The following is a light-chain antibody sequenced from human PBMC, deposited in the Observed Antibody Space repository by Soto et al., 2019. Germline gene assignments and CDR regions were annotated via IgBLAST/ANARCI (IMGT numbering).Light chain of an antibody. V-gene: IGKV3-20*01. CDR3: QQYDNSPWT. Sequence: EIVLTQSPGTLSLSPGERATLSCGTIQSLSTNYLAWYQQKPGQAPRLLIYDASTRATGIPDRFSGSGSGTDFTLTISRLEPEDFALYYCQQYDNSPWTFGQGTKVDIK. CDR1: QSLSTNY. J-gene: IGKJ1*01. CDR2: DAS.